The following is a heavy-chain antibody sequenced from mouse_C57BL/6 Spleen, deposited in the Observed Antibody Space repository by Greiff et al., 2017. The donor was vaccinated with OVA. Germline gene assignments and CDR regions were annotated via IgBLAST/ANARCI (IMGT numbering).Heavy chain of an antibody. CDR1: GYSITSGYY. CDR3: ARVDLLYAMDY. CDR2: ISYDGSN. V-gene: IGHV3-6*01. D-gene: IGHD2-1*01. J-gene: IGHJ4*01. Sequence: VQLKESGPGLVKPSQSLSLTCSVTGYSITSGYYWNWIRQFPGNKLEWMGYISYDGSNNYNPSLKNRISITRDTSKNQFFLKLNSVTTEDTATYYCARVDLLYAMDYWGQGTSVTVSS.